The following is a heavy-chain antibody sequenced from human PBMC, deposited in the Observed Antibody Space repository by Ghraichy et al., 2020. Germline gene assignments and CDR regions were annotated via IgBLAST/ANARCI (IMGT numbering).Heavy chain of an antibody. CDR2: ISWNSGSI. V-gene: IGHV3-9*01. CDR1: GFTFDDYA. J-gene: IGHJ3*02. Sequence: GGSLRLSCAASGFTFDDYAMHWVRQAPGKGLEWVSGISWNSGSIGYADSVKGRFTISRDNAKNSLYLQMNSLRAEDTALYYCAKDRGSTRGMDASDIWGQGTMVTVSS. CDR3: AKDRGSTRGMDASDI. D-gene: IGHD2-2*01.